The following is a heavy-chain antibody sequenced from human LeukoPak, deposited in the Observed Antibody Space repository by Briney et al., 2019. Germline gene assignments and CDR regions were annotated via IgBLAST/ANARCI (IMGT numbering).Heavy chain of an antibody. Sequence: GGSLRLSCAAPGFTFSGSWMDWVRQAPGKGLEWVANIKGDGRETYYVDSAKGRFTISRDNAKSSLYLQMDSLRVEDTAIYYCSRSLNSWGQGTLVTVSS. J-gene: IGHJ4*02. CDR1: GFTFSGSW. CDR2: IKGDGRET. V-gene: IGHV3-7*01. CDR3: SRSLNS.